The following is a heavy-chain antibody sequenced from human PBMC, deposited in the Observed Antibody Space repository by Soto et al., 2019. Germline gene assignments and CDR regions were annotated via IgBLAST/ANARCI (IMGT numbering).Heavy chain of an antibody. J-gene: IGHJ3*01. CDR1: GGSITDYY. V-gene: IGHV4-59*01. CDR3: ARVGVMASRHVAFDV. Sequence: QVQLQESGPRLVKPSETLSLTCSVSGGSITDYYWTWIRQPPGKGLEWIAFMSYSGTTYYNPSLNSRVTISIDASKSQFSLTLSSVTAADTAVYFCARVGVMASRHVAFDVWGQGAMVTVSS. CDR2: MSYSGTT. D-gene: IGHD3-16*01.